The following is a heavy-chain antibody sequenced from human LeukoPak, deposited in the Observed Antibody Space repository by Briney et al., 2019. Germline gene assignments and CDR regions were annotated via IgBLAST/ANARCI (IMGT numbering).Heavy chain of an antibody. V-gene: IGHV3-15*01. J-gene: IGHJ4*02. CDR2: IKSKTDGGSR. CDR3: VIYGLMILFRGIRYFDH. CDR1: GLTFDNAW. D-gene: IGHD3-10*01. Sequence: GGSLRLSCVASGLTFDNAWMSWVRQAPGKGLEWVGRIKSKTDGGSREYAAPVKGRFTISRDDSKNTLYLQMNSLKNEDTAVYYCVIYGLMILFRGIRYFDHWGQGTLVTVSS.